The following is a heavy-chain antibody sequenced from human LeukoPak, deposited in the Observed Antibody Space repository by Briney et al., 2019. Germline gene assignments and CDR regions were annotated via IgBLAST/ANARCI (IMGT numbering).Heavy chain of an antibody. CDR2: IWFDGSNK. V-gene: IGHV3-33*01. CDR1: GFTFSSFG. D-gene: IGHD3-22*01. J-gene: IGHJ6*02. Sequence: PGGSLRLSCAASGFTFSSFGMRWVRQAPGKGLEWVAVIWFDGSNKYYIDSVKGRFTISRDNSKNTLYLQMTSLSAEDTAVYYCARTGYDSSGYWYYGMDVWGQGTTVTVSS. CDR3: ARTGYDSSGYWYYGMDV.